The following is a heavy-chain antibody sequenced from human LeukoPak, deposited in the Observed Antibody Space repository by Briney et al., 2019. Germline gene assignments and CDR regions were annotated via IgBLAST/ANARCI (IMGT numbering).Heavy chain of an antibody. CDR2: MWYDGSNK. Sequence: PGRSLRLSCAASGFTFSSYGMHWVRQAPGKGLEWVAVMWYDGSNKYYADSVKGRFTISRDNSKNTLYLQMNSLRAEDTAVYYCAKDPPHVSWLFDYWGQGTLVTVSP. D-gene: IGHD3-16*01. V-gene: IGHV3-33*06. CDR3: AKDPPHVSWLFDY. J-gene: IGHJ4*02. CDR1: GFTFSSYG.